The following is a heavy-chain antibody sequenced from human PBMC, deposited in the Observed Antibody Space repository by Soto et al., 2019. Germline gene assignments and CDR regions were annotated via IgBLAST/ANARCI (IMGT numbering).Heavy chain of an antibody. CDR2: INPRDGSP. CDR3: ARGYPSSSRLGWFDP. CDR1: GYTFISYY. Sequence: ASVKLSCKASGYTFISYYILWVRQAPGQGLEWMGIINPRDGSPTYAQKFQGRVLLTRDTSTDTVYMELSSLRSEDTAVYYCARGYPSSSRLGWFDPWGQGTLVTVSS. J-gene: IGHJ5*02. V-gene: IGHV1-46*01. D-gene: IGHD2-2*01.